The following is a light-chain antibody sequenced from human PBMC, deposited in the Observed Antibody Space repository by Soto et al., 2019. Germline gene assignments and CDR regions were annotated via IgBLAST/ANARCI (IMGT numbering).Light chain of an antibody. CDR1: QGVSNN. J-gene: IGKJ1*01. CDR2: GAS. CDR3: QQYNNWPWT. Sequence: EIVMTQSPATLSVSPGERATLSCRASQGVSNNLAWYQQKPAQVPRLLIYGASTRATGIPARFSGSGSGTEFTLTISSLQSEDFAVYYCQQYNNWPWTFGQGTKV. V-gene: IGKV3-15*01.